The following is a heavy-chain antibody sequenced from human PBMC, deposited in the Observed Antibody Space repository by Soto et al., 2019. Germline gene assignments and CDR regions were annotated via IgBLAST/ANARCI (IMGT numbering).Heavy chain of an antibody. Sequence: ASVEVSCKASGYTFTSYYMHWVRQAPGQGLEWMGIINPSGGSTSYAQKFQGRVTMTRDTSTSTVYMELSSLRSEDTAVYYCARDLYMGLRYRSPGYWGQGTLVTVSS. CDR3: ARDLYMGLRYRSPGY. CDR2: INPSGGST. V-gene: IGHV1-46*01. D-gene: IGHD5-12*01. CDR1: GYTFTSYY. J-gene: IGHJ4*02.